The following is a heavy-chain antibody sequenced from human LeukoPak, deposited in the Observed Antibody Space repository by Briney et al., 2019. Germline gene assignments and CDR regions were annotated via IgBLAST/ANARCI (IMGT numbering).Heavy chain of an antibody. Sequence: SVKVSCKASGGTFSSYAISWVRQAPGQGLEWMGGIIPIFGTANYAQKFQGRVTMTRDTSISTAYMELSRLRSDDTAVYYCARVGYYYGSGSRNFDYWGQGTLVTVSS. V-gene: IGHV1-69*05. J-gene: IGHJ4*02. CDR1: GGTFSSYA. CDR2: IIPIFGTA. CDR3: ARVGYYYGSGSRNFDY. D-gene: IGHD3-10*01.